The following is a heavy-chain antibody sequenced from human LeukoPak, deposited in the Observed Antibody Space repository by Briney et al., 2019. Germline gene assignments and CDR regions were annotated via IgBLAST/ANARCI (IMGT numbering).Heavy chain of an antibody. CDR2: IYYSGST. CDR3: ARSLGKNTGYDRYYSDY. V-gene: IGHV4-59*01. J-gene: IGHJ4*02. CDR1: GGSISSYY. D-gene: IGHD5-12*01. Sequence: SETLSLTCTVSGGSISSYYWSWIRQPPGKGLEWIGYIYYSGSTNYNPSLKSRVTISVDTSKNQFSLKLSSVTAADTAVYYCARSLGKNTGYDRYYSDYWGQGTLVTVSS.